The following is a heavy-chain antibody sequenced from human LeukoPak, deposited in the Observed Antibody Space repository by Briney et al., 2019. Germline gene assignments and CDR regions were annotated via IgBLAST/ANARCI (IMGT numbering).Heavy chain of an antibody. J-gene: IGHJ6*03. Sequence: GESLKISCKGSGYSFTSYWIGWVRQTPGKGLEWMGIIYPGDSDTRYSPSFQGQVTISADKSISTAYLQWSSLKASDTAMYYCARHRGATVRGGYYYYYYMDVWGKGTTVTVSS. D-gene: IGHD4-11*01. CDR2: IYPGDSDT. CDR3: ARHRGATVRGGYYYYYYMDV. V-gene: IGHV5-51*01. CDR1: GYSFTSYW.